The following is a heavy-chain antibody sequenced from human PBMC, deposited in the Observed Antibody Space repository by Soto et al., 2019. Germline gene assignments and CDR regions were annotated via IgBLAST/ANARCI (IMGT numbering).Heavy chain of an antibody. D-gene: IGHD1-26*01. CDR2: ISGNDGKT. J-gene: IGHJ5*02. Sequence: ASVKVSGKASGYRFTNHGISWVLQAPGQGLEWMGWISGNDGKTKYAQKFQGRVTMTTDTSTSTAYMEVRSLRSDDTAVYYCARDFYPLGYYFDRWGQGSMVTGPS. CDR1: GYRFTNHG. CDR3: ARDFYPLGYYFDR. V-gene: IGHV1-18*01.